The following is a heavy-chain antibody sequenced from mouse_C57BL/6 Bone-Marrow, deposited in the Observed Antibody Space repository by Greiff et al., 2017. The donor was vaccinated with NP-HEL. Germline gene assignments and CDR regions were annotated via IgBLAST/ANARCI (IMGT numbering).Heavy chain of an antibody. Sequence: DVQLVESEGGLVQPGSSMKLSCTASGFTFSDYYMAWVRQVPEKGLEWVANINYDGSSTYYLDSLKSRFIISRDNAKNILYLQMSSLKSEDTATYYCARVGDYDWYFDVWGTGTTVTVSS. D-gene: IGHD2-4*01. J-gene: IGHJ1*03. CDR1: GFTFSDYY. CDR2: INYDGSST. V-gene: IGHV5-16*01. CDR3: ARVGDYDWYFDV.